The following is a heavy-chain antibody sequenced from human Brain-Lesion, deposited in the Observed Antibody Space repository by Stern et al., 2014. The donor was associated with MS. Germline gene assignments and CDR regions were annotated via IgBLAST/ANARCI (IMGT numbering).Heavy chain of an antibody. CDR3: ASGYRIFDY. CDR1: GGSISSGSDY. D-gene: IGHD5-18*01. V-gene: IGHV4-61*02. CDR2: IHASGSA. J-gene: IGHJ4*02. Sequence: QLQLQESGQGLVKPSQTLSLTCTVSGGSISSGSDYWSWIRQPVGKGLEWIGRIHASGSAFYTPSLKSRVTISTDTSMNQFSLELNSATAADTAIYYCASGYRIFDYWGQGILVTVSS.